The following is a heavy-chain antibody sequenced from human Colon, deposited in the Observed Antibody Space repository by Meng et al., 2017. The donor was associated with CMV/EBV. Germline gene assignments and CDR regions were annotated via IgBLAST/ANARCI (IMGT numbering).Heavy chain of an antibody. V-gene: IGHV4-39*07. CDR1: GDSISGRSYY. CDR2: IYYTGND. J-gene: IGHJ2*01. CDR3: ARMALHWYFDL. D-gene: IGHD5-24*01. Sequence: GPGPGLVKPSETLSRICTVSGDSISGRSYYWGWIRQPPGKGLEWIASIYYTGNDYHNPSLKSRVTISIDTSNNQFSLRLTSVTAADTAVYYCARMALHWYFDLWGRGTLVTVSS.